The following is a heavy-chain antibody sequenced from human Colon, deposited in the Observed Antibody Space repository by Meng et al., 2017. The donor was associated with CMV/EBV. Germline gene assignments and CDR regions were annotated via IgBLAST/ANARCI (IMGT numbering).Heavy chain of an antibody. CDR1: SITSSNYY. J-gene: IGHJ5*02. Sequence: SITSSNYYWGWIRQPPGKGLEWIGNIYYRGNTYYNPSLKSRVTISVDTSQNQFSLELKSVTASDTAVYYCARQDFVIDRAAFNWFDPWGQGTLVTVSS. V-gene: IGHV4-39*01. D-gene: IGHD2-15*01. CDR3: ARQDFVIDRAAFNWFDP. CDR2: IYYRGNT.